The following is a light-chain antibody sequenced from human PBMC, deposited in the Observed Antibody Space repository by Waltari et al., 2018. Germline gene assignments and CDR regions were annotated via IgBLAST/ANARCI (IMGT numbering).Light chain of an antibody. V-gene: IGKV1-27*01. J-gene: IGKJ4*01. CDR2: TAS. Sequence: IQLTQSPSSLAASVGDRVTITCRARPGIVNFLAWYQQKPGKVPRLLISTASTLQSGVPPRFIGSGSGTEFTLTIAGLQPEDVATYYCQKYNAAPLIFGGGTKVEIK. CDR3: QKYNAAPLI. CDR1: PGIVNF.